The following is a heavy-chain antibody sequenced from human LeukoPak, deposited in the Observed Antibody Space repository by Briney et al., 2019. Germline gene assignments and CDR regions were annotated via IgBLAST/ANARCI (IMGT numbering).Heavy chain of an antibody. J-gene: IGHJ4*02. CDR3: ARDRDYYDSSGYGTLDY. Sequence: ASVTVSCKASGYTFTGYYMHWVRQAPGQGLEWMGWINPNSGGTNYAQKFQGRVTMTRDTSISTAYMELSRLRSDDTAVYYCARDRDYYDSSGYGTLDYWGQGTLVTVSS. CDR1: GYTFTGYY. D-gene: IGHD3-22*01. V-gene: IGHV1-2*02. CDR2: INPNSGGT.